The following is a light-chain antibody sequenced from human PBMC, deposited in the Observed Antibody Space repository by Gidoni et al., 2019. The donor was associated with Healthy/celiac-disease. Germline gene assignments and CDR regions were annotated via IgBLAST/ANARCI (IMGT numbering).Light chain of an antibody. Sequence: DIQMTQSPSTLSASVGDRVTITCRASQSISCWLAWYQQKPGKAPKLLIYDASSLESGVPSRFSGSGSGTEFTLTISSLQPDDFATYYCQQYNSYSLLTFGGGTKVEIK. V-gene: IGKV1-5*01. J-gene: IGKJ4*01. CDR2: DAS. CDR1: QSISCW. CDR3: QQYNSYSLLT.